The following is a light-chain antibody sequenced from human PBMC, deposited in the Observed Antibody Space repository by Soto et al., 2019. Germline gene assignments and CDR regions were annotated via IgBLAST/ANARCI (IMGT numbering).Light chain of an antibody. V-gene: IGLV1-44*01. CDR3: AAWDASLDGYV. Sequence: VLTQPPSASGTPGQRVTISCSTSSSNLGDNTVNWYQQVPGTAPKLLIYDYDQRPSGVPDRFSGSKSGTSASLAISGLQSEDEADYYCAAWDASLDGYVFGTGTKVTVL. CDR1: SSNLGDNT. J-gene: IGLJ1*01. CDR2: DYD.